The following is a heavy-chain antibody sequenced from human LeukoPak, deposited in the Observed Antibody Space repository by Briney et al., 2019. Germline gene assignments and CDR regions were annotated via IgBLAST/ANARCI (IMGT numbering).Heavy chain of an antibody. Sequence: SVKVSCKASGGTFSSYAISWVRQAPGQGLGWMGGIIPIFGTANYAQKFQGRVTITADESTSTAYMELSSLRSEDTAVYYCARVSVVPAANKVGGYYYYYYMDVWGKGTTVTVSS. CDR2: IIPIFGTA. CDR1: GGTFSSYA. J-gene: IGHJ6*03. CDR3: ARVSVVPAANKVGGYYYYYYMDV. D-gene: IGHD2-2*01. V-gene: IGHV1-69*13.